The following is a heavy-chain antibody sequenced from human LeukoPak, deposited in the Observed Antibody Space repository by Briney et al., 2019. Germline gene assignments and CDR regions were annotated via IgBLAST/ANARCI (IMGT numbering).Heavy chain of an antibody. D-gene: IGHD2-15*01. CDR2: INHSGST. J-gene: IGHJ6*04. CDR3: ARGGDIVVAPYYYYGMDV. V-gene: IGHV4-34*01. CDR1: GGSFSGYY. Sequence: PSETLSLTCAVYGGSFSGYYWSWIRQPPGKGLEWIGEINHSGSTNYNPSLKSRVTISVDTSKNQFSLKLSSVTAADTAVYYCARGGDIVVAPYYYYGMDVWGKGITVTVSS.